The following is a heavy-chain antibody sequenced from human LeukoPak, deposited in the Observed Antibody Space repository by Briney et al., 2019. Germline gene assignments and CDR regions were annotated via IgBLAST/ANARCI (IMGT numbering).Heavy chain of an antibody. CDR2: IRYDGGET. CDR1: GFTFNRRG. D-gene: IGHD2-21*01. V-gene: IGHV3-30*02. J-gene: IGHJ4*02. CDR3: AKDGYDCIDY. Sequence: GGSLRLSCAASGFTFNRRGMHWVRQAPGKGLEWVAFIRYDGGETFYADFVKGRFTISRDNSKNTLSLQLNTLRPEDTALYYCAKDGYDCIDYWGPGTLVIVSS.